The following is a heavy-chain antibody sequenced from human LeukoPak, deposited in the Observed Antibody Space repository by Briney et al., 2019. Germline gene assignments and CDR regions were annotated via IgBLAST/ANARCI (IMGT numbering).Heavy chain of an antibody. Sequence: SQTLSLTCTVSGGSISSGSYYWSWIRQHAGKGLEWIGRIYTSGSTNYNPSLKSRVTISVDTSKNQFSLKLSSVTAADTAVYYCARETGDFWRGHIHFDYWGQGTLVTVSS. J-gene: IGHJ4*02. V-gene: IGHV4-61*02. CDR3: ARETGDFWRGHIHFDY. CDR2: IYTSGST. D-gene: IGHD3-3*01. CDR1: GGSISSGSYY.